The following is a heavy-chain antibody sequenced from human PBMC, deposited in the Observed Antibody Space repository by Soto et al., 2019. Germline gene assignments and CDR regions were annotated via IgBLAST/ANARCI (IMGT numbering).Heavy chain of an antibody. CDR3: ARHRYYDFWSGSNWFEP. CDR1: GYTFTSYG. CDR2: ISAYNGNT. D-gene: IGHD3-3*01. J-gene: IGHJ5*02. V-gene: IGHV1-18*01. Sequence: ASVKVSCKASGYTFTSYGISWVRQAPGQGLEWMGWISAYNGNTNYAQKLQGRVTMTTDTSTSSAYMELRSLRSDDTAVYYCARHRYYDFWSGSNWFEPWGQGTLVTVSS.